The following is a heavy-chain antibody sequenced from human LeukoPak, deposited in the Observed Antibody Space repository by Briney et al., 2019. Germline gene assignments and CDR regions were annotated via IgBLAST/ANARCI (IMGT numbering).Heavy chain of an antibody. D-gene: IGHD5-24*01. CDR1: GGSISSYY. CDR3: ARVDGYNYFDY. V-gene: IGHV4-59*12. CDR2: IYNSGST. J-gene: IGHJ4*02. Sequence: SETLSLTCTVSGGSISSYYWSWTRQPPGKGLEWIGNIYNSGSTNYNPSLKSRVTISVDTSKNQFSLKLSSVTAADTAVYYCARVDGYNYFDYWGQGTLVTVSS.